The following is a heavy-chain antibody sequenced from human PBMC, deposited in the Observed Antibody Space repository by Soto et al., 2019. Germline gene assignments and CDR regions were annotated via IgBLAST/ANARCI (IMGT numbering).Heavy chain of an antibody. CDR2: IYYSGST. D-gene: IGHD2-2*01. Sequence: PSETLSLTCTVSGGSISSYYWSWIRQPPGKGLEWIGYIYYSGSTNYNPSLKSRVTISVDTSENQFSLKLSSVTAADTAVYYCARDGFCSSTSCYLYYFDYWGQGTLVTVSS. CDR1: GGSISSYY. CDR3: ARDGFCSSTSCYLYYFDY. V-gene: IGHV4-59*01. J-gene: IGHJ4*02.